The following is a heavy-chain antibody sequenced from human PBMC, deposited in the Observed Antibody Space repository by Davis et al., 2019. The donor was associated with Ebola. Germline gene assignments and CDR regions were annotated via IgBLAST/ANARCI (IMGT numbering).Heavy chain of an antibody. J-gene: IGHJ6*02. Sequence: GESLKISCAASGFTFSSYSMNWVRQAPGKGLEWVSSISSSSSYIYYADSVKGRFTISRDNAKNSLYLQMNSLRAEDTAVYYCARSLYYYYGMDVWGQGTTVTVSS. CDR1: GFTFSSYS. CDR2: ISSSSSYI. CDR3: ARSLYYYYGMDV. V-gene: IGHV3-21*01.